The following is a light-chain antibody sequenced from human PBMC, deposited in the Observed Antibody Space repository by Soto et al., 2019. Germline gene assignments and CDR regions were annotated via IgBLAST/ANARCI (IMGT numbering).Light chain of an antibody. CDR3: QQYNSDSS. V-gene: IGKV1-5*01. CDR1: QSVDEW. J-gene: IGKJ3*01. Sequence: DIQMTQYPSTLSASVGDRVTITCRASQSVDEWVAWYQQKPGKAPKLLIYDASNLESGVPARFSGSGSGTHFSLTITSLQPDVFATYFCQQYNSDSSFGPGTKVDI. CDR2: DAS.